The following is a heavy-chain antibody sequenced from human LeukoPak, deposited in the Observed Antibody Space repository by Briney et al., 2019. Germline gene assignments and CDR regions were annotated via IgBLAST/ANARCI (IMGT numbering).Heavy chain of an antibody. CDR3: TKDFSGSYPMLGY. CDR2: IKSKTGGGTT. V-gene: IGHV3-15*01. D-gene: IGHD3-10*01. CDR1: GFTFSNAC. J-gene: IGHJ4*02. Sequence: GGSLRLSCAASGFTFSNACMSWVRQAPGQGLEWVGLIKSKTGGGTTDYASPVRGRITIARDASQTPPYLQMNSRKTEETAVYYCTKDFSGSYPMLGYWGQGTLVTVSS.